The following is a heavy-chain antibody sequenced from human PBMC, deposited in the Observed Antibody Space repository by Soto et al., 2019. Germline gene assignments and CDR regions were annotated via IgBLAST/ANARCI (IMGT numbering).Heavy chain of an antibody. Sequence: GASVKVSCKASGGTLNNYAITWVRQAPGQGLEWMGGILPVSAPPDYAQKFQGRVSITADHSTSTVYMELSRLKSDDTAVYFCATDSNYDVSNSFWGQGTLVTVSS. CDR1: GGTLNNYA. V-gene: IGHV1-69*13. CDR2: ILPVSAPP. CDR3: ATDSNYDVSNSF. D-gene: IGHD3-3*01. J-gene: IGHJ4*02.